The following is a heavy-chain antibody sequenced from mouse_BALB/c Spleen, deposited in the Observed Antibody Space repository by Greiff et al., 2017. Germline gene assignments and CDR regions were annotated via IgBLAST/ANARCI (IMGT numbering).Heavy chain of an antibody. V-gene: IGHV5-6-4*01. D-gene: IGHD2-3*01. CDR3: TSHDGYGFAY. CDR2: ISSGGSYT. J-gene: IGHJ3*01. Sequence: EVMLVESGGGLVKPGGSLKLSCAASGFTFSSYTMSWVRQTPEKRLEWVATISSGGSYTYYPDSVKGRFTISRDNAKNTLYLQMSSLKSEDTAMYYCTSHDGYGFAYWGQGTLVTVSA. CDR1: GFTFSSYT.